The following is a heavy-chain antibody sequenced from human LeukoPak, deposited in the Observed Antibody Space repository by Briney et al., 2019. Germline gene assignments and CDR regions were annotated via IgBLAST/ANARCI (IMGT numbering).Heavy chain of an antibody. CDR1: GFTFSNYP. J-gene: IGHJ4*02. Sequence: GGSLRLSCAASGFTFSNYPMHWARQAPGKGLEYVSAISSNGGSTYYANSVKGRFTISRDNSQNTLYLQMGSLRAEDMAVYYCARVATNGYRYGLDYWGPGSLVTVSS. CDR2: ISSNGGST. V-gene: IGHV3-64*01. D-gene: IGHD5-18*01. CDR3: ARVATNGYRYGLDY.